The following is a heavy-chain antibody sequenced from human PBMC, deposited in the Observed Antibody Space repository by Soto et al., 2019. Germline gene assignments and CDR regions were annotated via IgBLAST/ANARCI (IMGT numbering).Heavy chain of an antibody. CDR1: GYTFTGYY. J-gene: IGHJ4*02. V-gene: IGHV1-2*07. Sequence: GASVKVSCKASGYTFTGYYINWVRQVPGQGLEWMGFINPNSGGTNYAHKFQGRVTMTRDMSVSAAHMELHSLRSDDTAIYFCGIWVGVAAASNLYYFNYWGQGTLVTVSS. CDR3: GIWVGVAAASNLYYFNY. CDR2: INPNSGGT. D-gene: IGHD3-10*01.